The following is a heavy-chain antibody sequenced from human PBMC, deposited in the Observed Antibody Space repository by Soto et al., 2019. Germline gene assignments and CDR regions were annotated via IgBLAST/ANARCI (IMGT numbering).Heavy chain of an antibody. V-gene: IGHV3-49*04. CDR1: RVTAGDLY. CDR3: TRGTHTYGMDV. Sequence: SRRLSSPGSRVTAGDLYISCVRRAQEKGLELVGFIGSKAYGGRREWAASVRGIGTFSRYDSKRISYLQMSTMKTEDKCVYWCTRGTHTYGMDVWGQGTTVTVSS. J-gene: IGHJ6*02. CDR2: IGSKAYGGRR.